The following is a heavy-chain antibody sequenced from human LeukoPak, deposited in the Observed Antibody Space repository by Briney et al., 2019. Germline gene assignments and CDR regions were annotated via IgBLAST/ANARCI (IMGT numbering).Heavy chain of an antibody. Sequence: GGSLRLSCAAYGFTFSSYGMNWVRQAPGKGLEWVSYISNSGSTMYYADSVRGRFTISRDNAKNSLYLQMNSLRAEDTAVYYCARNFASWGQGTLVTVSS. CDR1: GFTFSSYG. CDR3: ARNFAS. CDR2: ISNSGSTM. V-gene: IGHV3-48*03. J-gene: IGHJ4*02.